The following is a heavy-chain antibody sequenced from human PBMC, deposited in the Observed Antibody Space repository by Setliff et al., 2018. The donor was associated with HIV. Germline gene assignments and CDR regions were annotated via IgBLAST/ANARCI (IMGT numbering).Heavy chain of an antibody. J-gene: IGHJ3*02. Sequence: SETLSLTCTVSGGSIRSYYWSWIRQPPGKGLEWIGYIYTSGSTNYNPSLKSRVTISVDTSKNQFSLKLSSVTAADTAVYYCARSGTLGYCSGGSCYSGLVGAFDIWGQGTMVTVSS. CDR2: IYTSGST. CDR3: ARSGTLGYCSGGSCYSGLVGAFDI. V-gene: IGHV4-4*08. D-gene: IGHD2-15*01. CDR1: GGSIRSYY.